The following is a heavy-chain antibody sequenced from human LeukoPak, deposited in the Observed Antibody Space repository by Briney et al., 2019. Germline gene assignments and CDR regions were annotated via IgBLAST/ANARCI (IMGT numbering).Heavy chain of an antibody. CDR3: ARDLGSTSI. D-gene: IGHD2-2*01. Sequence: SVKVSCKASGYTFNSYGISWVRQAPGQGLEWMGRIIPILGIANYAQKFQGRVTITADKSTSTAYMELSSLRSEDTAVYYCARDLGSTSIWGQGTLVTVSS. CDR1: GYTFNSYG. CDR2: IIPILGIA. V-gene: IGHV1-69*04. J-gene: IGHJ4*02.